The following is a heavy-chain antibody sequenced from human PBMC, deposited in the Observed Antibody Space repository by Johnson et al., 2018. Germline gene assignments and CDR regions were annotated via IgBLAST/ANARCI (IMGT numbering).Heavy chain of an antibody. V-gene: IGHV3-7*01. CDR1: GFTFSSYW. CDR3: ARELGRSGNYYHSFDY. CDR2: IKQDGSEK. D-gene: IGHD1-26*01. Sequence: VQLVQSGGGLVQPGGSLRLSCAASGFTFSSYWMTWVRQAPGKGLEWVANIKQDGSEKHYVDSVKGRFTISRDNAKNSLYLQMNSLRAEDTAVYYCARELGRSGNYYHSFDYWGQGTLVTVSS. J-gene: IGHJ4*02.